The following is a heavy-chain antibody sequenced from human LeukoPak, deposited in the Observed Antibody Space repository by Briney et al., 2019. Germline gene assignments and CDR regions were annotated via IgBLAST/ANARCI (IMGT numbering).Heavy chain of an antibody. D-gene: IGHD6-6*01. CDR1: GFTFSSYA. J-gene: IGHJ4*02. CDR3: ARSLGFRYSSSYYFDY. V-gene: IGHV3-9*03. Sequence: QPGGSLRLSCAASGFTFSSYAMHWVRQAPGKGLEWVSGISWNSGSIGYADSVKGRFTISRDNAKNSLYLQMNSLRAEDMALYYCARSLGFRYSSSYYFDYWGQGTLVTVSS. CDR2: ISWNSGSI.